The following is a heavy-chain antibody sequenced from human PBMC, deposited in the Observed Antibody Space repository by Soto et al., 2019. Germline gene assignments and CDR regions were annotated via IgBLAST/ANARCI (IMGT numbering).Heavy chain of an antibody. Sequence: PGGSLRLSCAASGFTFSSYSMNWVRQAPGKGLEWVSSISSSSSYIYYADSVKGRFTISRDNAKNSLYLQMNSLRAEDTAVYYCARDGEVGATGFDYWGQGTLVTVSS. V-gene: IGHV3-21*01. CDR3: ARDGEVGATGFDY. CDR2: ISSSSSYI. D-gene: IGHD1-26*01. CDR1: GFTFSSYS. J-gene: IGHJ4*02.